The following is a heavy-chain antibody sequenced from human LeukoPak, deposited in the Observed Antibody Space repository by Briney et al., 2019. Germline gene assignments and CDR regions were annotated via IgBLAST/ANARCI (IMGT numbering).Heavy chain of an antibody. CDR3: ARALNGYDY. V-gene: IGHV3-48*01. Sequence: GGSLRLSCAVSGFTFSSYSMNWVRQAPGKGLERVSYISSSSSTIYYADSVKGRFTISRDNAKNSLYLQMNSLRAEDTAVYYCARALNGYDYWGQGTLVTVSS. D-gene: IGHD5-24*01. CDR1: GFTFSSYS. CDR2: ISSSSSTI. J-gene: IGHJ4*02.